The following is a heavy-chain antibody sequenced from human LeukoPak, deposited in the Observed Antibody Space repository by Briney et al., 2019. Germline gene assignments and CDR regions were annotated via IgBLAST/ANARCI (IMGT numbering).Heavy chain of an antibody. Sequence: PGGSLRLSCAASGFTFSSYSMNWVRQAPGKGLEWVSYISSSSSTIYYADSVKGRFTISRDNAKNSLYLQMNSLRDEDTAVYYCARDLPRGYSYGYYGYYYGMDVWGQGTTVTVSS. CDR2: ISSSSSTI. V-gene: IGHV3-48*02. CDR1: GFTFSSYS. D-gene: IGHD5-18*01. CDR3: ARDLPRGYSYGYYGYYYGMDV. J-gene: IGHJ6*02.